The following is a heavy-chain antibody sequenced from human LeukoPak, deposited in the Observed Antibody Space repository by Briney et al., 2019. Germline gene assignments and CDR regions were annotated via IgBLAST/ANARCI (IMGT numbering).Heavy chain of an antibody. D-gene: IGHD1-26*01. CDR3: ARDTEWELNPDYFDY. V-gene: IGHV1-18*01. J-gene: IGHJ4*02. CDR1: GYTFSSYG. Sequence: PGASVKVSCKASGYTFSSYGISWVRQAPGQGPEWMGWLSGYDGTTKYAQNVQGRVTLTTDTSTSTAYMELRSLRSDDTAVYYCARDTEWELNPDYFDYWGQGTLVTVSS. CDR2: LSGYDGTT.